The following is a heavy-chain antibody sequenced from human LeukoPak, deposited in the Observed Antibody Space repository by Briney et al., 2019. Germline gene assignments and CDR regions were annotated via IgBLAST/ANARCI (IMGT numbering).Heavy chain of an antibody. J-gene: IGHJ4*02. Sequence: ASVKVSCKASGYTFIDYYMHWVRQAPGQGLEWMGWINPKSGGTSYAQRFQGRVTMTKGTSISTAYMELSSLRPDDTAAYYCARDPRIIAVAGPYHFDHWGQGTLVTVSS. V-gene: IGHV1-2*02. CDR1: GYTFIDYY. CDR2: INPKSGGT. CDR3: ARDPRIIAVAGPYHFDH. D-gene: IGHD6-19*01.